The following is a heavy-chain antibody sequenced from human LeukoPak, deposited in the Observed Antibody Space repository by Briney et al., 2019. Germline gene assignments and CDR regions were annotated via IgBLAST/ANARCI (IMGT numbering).Heavy chain of an antibody. Sequence: RPGGSLRLSCEASGFTFDDFGMAWVRHVPGRGLEWVSRLHWNGAMATYADSVKGRFTISRDNGKEFLYLQMNSLRAEDTGLYYCARDCSSTSCLQHYFDYWGQGTLVTVSS. J-gene: IGHJ4*02. CDR1: GFTFDDFG. V-gene: IGHV3-20*04. D-gene: IGHD2-2*01. CDR3: ARDCSSTSCLQHYFDY. CDR2: LHWNGAMA.